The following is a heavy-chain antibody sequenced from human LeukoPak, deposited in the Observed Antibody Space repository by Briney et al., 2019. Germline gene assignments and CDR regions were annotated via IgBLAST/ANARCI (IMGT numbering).Heavy chain of an antibody. Sequence: GGSLRLSCAASGFTFSSYWMHWVRQAPGKGVVWVSRINSDGSSTSYADSVKGRFTISRDNAKNTLYLQMNSLRAEDTAVYYCARDRDDSSGYYPDYWGQGTLVTVSS. J-gene: IGHJ4*02. V-gene: IGHV3-74*01. CDR1: GFTFSSYW. CDR2: INSDGSST. D-gene: IGHD3-22*01. CDR3: ARDRDDSSGYYPDY.